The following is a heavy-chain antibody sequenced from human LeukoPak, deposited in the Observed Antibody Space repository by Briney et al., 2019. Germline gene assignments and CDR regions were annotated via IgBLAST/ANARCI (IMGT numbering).Heavy chain of an antibody. CDR2: IIPIFGTA. V-gene: IGHV1-69*13. J-gene: IGHJ6*04. CDR1: GGTFGSYA. CDR3: ARHYYGSGSILYYGMDV. Sequence: SVKVSCKASGGTFGSYAISWVRQAPGQGLEWMGMIIPIFGTANYAQKFQGRVTITADESTSTAHMELSSLRSEDTAVYYCARHYYGSGSILYYGMDVWGKGTTVTVSS. D-gene: IGHD3-10*01.